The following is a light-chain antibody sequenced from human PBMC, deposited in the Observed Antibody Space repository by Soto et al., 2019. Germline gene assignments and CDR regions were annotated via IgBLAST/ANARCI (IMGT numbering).Light chain of an antibody. J-gene: IGLJ1*01. V-gene: IGLV1-40*01. CDR3: AAWDDSLNGGV. CDR2: SDN. CDR1: SSNIGAGYD. Sequence: QSVLTQPPSVSGAPGQRVTISCTGSSSNIGAGYDVHWYQQLPGTAPKLLIYSDNQRPSGVPDRFSASKSGASASLAISGLQSEDEADFYCAAWDDSLNGGVFGTGTKLTVL.